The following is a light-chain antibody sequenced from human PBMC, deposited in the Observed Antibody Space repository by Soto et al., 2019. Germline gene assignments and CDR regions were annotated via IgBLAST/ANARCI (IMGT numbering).Light chain of an antibody. V-gene: IGKV3-20*01. CDR3: QQYGSSPLT. CDR1: QSVSSSY. CDR2: GAS. J-gene: IGKJ4*01. Sequence: ENVLTQSPGTLSLSPGERATLSCRASQSVSSSYLAWYQQKPGQAPRLLIYGASSRATGIPDRFSGSGSGTDFTLTISRLEPEDFAVYYCQQYGSSPLTFGGGTMV.